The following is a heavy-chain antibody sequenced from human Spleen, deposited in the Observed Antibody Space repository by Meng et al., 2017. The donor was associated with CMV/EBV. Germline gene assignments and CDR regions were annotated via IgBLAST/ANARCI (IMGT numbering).Heavy chain of an antibody. CDR3: ARDIVGTNYFDY. D-gene: IGHD1-26*01. Sequence: VSGASISSGGFYWSWIRQHPGKGLEWIGFIYFSGTTYYNPSLKSRITLSLDTSKNQFSLKLTSVAAADTAVYYCARDIVGTNYFDYWGQGILVTVSS. V-gene: IGHV4-31*02. CDR1: GASISSGGFY. J-gene: IGHJ4*02. CDR2: IYFSGTT.